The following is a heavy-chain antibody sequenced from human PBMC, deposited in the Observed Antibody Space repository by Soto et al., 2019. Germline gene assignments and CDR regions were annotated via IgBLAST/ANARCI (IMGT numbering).Heavy chain of an antibody. J-gene: IGHJ5*02. CDR1: GGSISSGGYY. V-gene: IGHV4-31*03. CDR2: IYYSGST. CDR3: AVGLMTTVTTQENNWFDP. D-gene: IGHD4-17*01. Sequence: QVQLQESGPGLVKPSQTLSLTCTVSGGSISSGGYYWSWIRQHPGKGLEWIGYIYYSGSTYYNPSLQSRVTISVDTSKNQFSLKLSSVTAADTAVYYCAVGLMTTVTTQENNWFDPWGQGTLVTVSS.